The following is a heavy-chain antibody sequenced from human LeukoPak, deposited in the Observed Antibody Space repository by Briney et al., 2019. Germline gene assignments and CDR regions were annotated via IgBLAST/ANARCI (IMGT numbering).Heavy chain of an antibody. CDR2: ISSSGSTI. J-gene: IGHJ4*02. D-gene: IGHD4-17*01. CDR1: GFTFSDYY. Sequence: PGGSLRLSCAASGFTFSDYYMSWIRQAPGKGLEWVSYISSSGSTIYYADSVKGRFTISRDNAKNSLYLQMNSLRAEDTAVYYCAKEGYGDYSRWYFDYWGQGTLVTVSS. CDR3: AKEGYGDYSRWYFDY. V-gene: IGHV3-11*04.